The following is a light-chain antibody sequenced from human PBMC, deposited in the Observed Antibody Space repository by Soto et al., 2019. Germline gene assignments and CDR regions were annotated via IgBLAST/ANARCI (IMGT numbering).Light chain of an antibody. Sequence: DIQMTQSPSSLSASVGDRVTITCQASQDISNYLNWYQQKPGKAPKLLIYDASNLETGVPSRFSGSGSGTDFTFTIRSLQPEDIATYYCQQYDNLSNFGQGTKLEIK. CDR2: DAS. CDR3: QQYDNLSN. V-gene: IGKV1-33*01. J-gene: IGKJ2*01. CDR1: QDISNY.